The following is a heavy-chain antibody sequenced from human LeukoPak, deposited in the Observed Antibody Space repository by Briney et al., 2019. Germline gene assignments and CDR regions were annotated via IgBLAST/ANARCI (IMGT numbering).Heavy chain of an antibody. CDR3: ARAFYYDSSGYYYFDY. V-gene: IGHV4-31*03. Sequence: RTSQTLSLTCTVSGGSISSGGYYWSWIRQHPGKGLEWIGYIYYSGSTNYNPSLKSRVTISVDTSKNQFSLKLSSVTAADTAVYYCARAFYYDSSGYYYFDYWGQGTLVTVSS. J-gene: IGHJ4*02. CDR1: GGSISSGGYY. D-gene: IGHD3-22*01. CDR2: IYYSGST.